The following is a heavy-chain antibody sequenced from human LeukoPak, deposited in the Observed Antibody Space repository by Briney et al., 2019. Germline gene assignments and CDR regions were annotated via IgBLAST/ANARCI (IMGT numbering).Heavy chain of an antibody. Sequence: ASVKVSCKASGYTFINSGISWVRQAPGQGLERMGGISPYNGKTNYTLKFKDRVTMTTDTSTSTAYMEVRSLRSDDTALYYCARQLWSAGENALDLWAQGTMVTVSA. CDR1: GYTFINSG. CDR3: ARQLWSAGENALDL. CDR2: ISPYNGKT. J-gene: IGHJ3*01. V-gene: IGHV1-18*01. D-gene: IGHD5-18*01.